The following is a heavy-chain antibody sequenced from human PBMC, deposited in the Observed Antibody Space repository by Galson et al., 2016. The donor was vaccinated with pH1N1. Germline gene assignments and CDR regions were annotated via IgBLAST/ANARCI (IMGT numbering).Heavy chain of an antibody. CDR3: AKMARTSGPDSEYYFDF. J-gene: IGHJ4*02. D-gene: IGHD1-1*01. V-gene: IGHV4-38-2*01. CDR1: GDSITSGYY. Sequence: SATLSLTCAVSGDSITSGYYWGWIRQAPGRGLEWIGSFYDSGSTTYYKSSLKSRVAISVDTSKNQFSMRLSSMTAADTAVYYCAKMARTSGPDSEYYFDFWGQGMLVTVSS. CDR2: FYDSGSTT.